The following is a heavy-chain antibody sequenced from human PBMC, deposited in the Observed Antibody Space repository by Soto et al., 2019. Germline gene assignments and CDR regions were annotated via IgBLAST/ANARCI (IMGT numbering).Heavy chain of an antibody. V-gene: IGHV3-33*01. D-gene: IGHD3-22*01. Sequence: GGSLRLSCAASGFTFSSYGMHWVRQAPGKGLEWVAVIWYDGSNKYYADSVKGRFTISRDNSKNTLYLQMNSLRAEDTAVYYCARGYYGSSGYEYYYYYGMDVWGQGTTVTVSS. J-gene: IGHJ6*02. CDR3: ARGYYGSSGYEYYYYYGMDV. CDR1: GFTFSSYG. CDR2: IWYDGSNK.